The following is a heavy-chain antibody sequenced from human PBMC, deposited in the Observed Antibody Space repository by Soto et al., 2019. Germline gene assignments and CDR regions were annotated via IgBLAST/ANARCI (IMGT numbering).Heavy chain of an antibody. Sequence: QVHLVQSGAEVKKPGASVKVSCKASGYTFTSYGIAWMRQAPGQGLEWMGWISAYNGNTDYAQKVHGSGTMTSDTSTGTAYMELGSLRSDDTAVYYCARAVATIPLWFPDYWGQGTLVTVSS. CDR2: ISAYNGNT. CDR3: ARAVATIPLWFPDY. D-gene: IGHD5-12*01. J-gene: IGHJ4*02. CDR1: GYTFTSYG. V-gene: IGHV1-18*01.